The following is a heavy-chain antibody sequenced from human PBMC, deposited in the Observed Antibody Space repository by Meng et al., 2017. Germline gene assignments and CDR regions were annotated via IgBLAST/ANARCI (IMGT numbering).Heavy chain of an antibody. D-gene: IGHD3-22*01. J-gene: IGHJ4*02. V-gene: IGHV4-34*01. CDR3: ARVPTYYYDSSGYYLFDY. Sequence: VRLRQWGEGTWNPSETLPLTCPVYGGSVSGYYWSWIRQPPGKGLEWIGEINHSGSTNYNPSLKSRVTISVDTSKNQFSLKLSSVTAADTAVYYCARVPTYYYDSSGYYLFDYWGQGTLVTVSS. CDR1: GGSVSGYY. CDR2: INHSGST.